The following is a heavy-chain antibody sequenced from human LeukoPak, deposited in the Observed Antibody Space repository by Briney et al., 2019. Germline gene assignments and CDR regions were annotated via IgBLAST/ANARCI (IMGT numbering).Heavy chain of an antibody. Sequence: SETLSLTCTVSGGSISSYYWSWIRQPPGKGLEWIGYIYYSESTNYNPSLKSRVTISVDTSKNQFSLKLSSVTAADTAVYYCARGGCSSTSCYVFDYWGQGTLVTVSS. D-gene: IGHD2-2*01. V-gene: IGHV4-59*08. CDR1: GGSISSYY. CDR3: ARGGCSSTSCYVFDY. J-gene: IGHJ4*02. CDR2: IYYSEST.